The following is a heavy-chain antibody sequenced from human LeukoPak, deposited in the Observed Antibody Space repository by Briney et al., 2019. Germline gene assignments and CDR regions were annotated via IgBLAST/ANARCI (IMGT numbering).Heavy chain of an antibody. V-gene: IGHV4-34*01. D-gene: IGHD3-9*01. CDR1: GGSFSGYY. Sequence: SETLSLTCAVYGGSFSGYYWSWIRQPPGKGLEWIGEINHSGSTNHNPSLKSRVTISVDTSKNQFSLKLSSVTAADTAVYYCARALFSSYRGYYYMDVWGKGTTVTVSS. CDR2: INHSGST. CDR3: ARALFSSYRGYYYMDV. J-gene: IGHJ6*03.